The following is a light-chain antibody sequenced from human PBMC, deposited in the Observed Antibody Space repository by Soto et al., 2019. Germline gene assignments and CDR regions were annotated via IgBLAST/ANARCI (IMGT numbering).Light chain of an antibody. Sequence: QSVLTQPASVSGSPGQSITISCTGTSSDVGGYNYVSWYQQLPGKAPKLMIYEVTNRPSGVSNRFSGSKSGNTASLTISGLQAEDEADYYCCSYTSSTTLVFGGGTQLTVL. J-gene: IGLJ3*02. CDR3: CSYTSSTTLV. CDR1: SSDVGGYNY. V-gene: IGLV2-14*01. CDR2: EVT.